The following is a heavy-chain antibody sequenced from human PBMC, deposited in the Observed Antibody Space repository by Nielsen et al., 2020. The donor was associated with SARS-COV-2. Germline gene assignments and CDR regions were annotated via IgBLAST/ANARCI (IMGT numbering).Heavy chain of an antibody. CDR2: INTNTGHP. CDR1: GYTFTNYA. V-gene: IGHV7-4-1*02. CDR3: ARGSNGYDTSGFDS. D-gene: IGHD3-22*01. J-gene: IGHJ4*02. Sequence: ASVKVSCKASGYTFTNYAMNWVRQAPGQGLEWMGWINTNTGHPMYAQGFTGRFVFSLDTSVSTAYLQITSLKAEDTAVYYCARGSNGYDTSGFDSWGQGTLATVSS.